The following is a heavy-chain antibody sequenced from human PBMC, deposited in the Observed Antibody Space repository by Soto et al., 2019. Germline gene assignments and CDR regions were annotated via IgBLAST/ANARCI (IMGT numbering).Heavy chain of an antibody. J-gene: IGHJ4*02. CDR1: GFTFSNYG. CDR3: ARDVCTSCSTPRGLDY. CDR2: IWYDGSDK. Sequence: GGSLRLSCAASGFTFSNYGMHWVRQAPGKGLEWVAVIWYDGSDKYYADSVKGRFTISRDNSENTLYLHMSSLRAEDTAVYYCARDVCTSCSTPRGLDYWGQGTLVTVSS. D-gene: IGHD2-2*01. V-gene: IGHV3-33*01.